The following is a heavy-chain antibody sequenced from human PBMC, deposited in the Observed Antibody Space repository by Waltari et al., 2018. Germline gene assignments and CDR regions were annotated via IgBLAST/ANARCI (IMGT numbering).Heavy chain of an antibody. CDR3: ARGAANYDFWSGYYPAMYFQH. CDR2: INHSGST. V-gene: IGHV4-34*01. D-gene: IGHD3-3*01. Sequence: QVQLQQWGAGLLKPSETLSLTCAVYGGSFSGYYWSWIRPPPGKGLEWIGEINHSGSTNYNPSLKSRVTISVDTSKNQFSLKLSSVTAADTAVYYCARGAANYDFWSGYYPAMYFQHWGQGTLVTVSS. CDR1: GGSFSGYY. J-gene: IGHJ1*01.